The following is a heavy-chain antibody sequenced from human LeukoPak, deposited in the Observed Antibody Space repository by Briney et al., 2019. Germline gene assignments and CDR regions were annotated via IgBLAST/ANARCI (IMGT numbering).Heavy chain of an antibody. D-gene: IGHD4-17*01. CDR3: ATADPTVIIPRHFDY. Sequence: GASVKVSCKVSGYTLTELSMHWVRQAPGKGLEWMGDFDPEDGETIYAQKFQGRVTMTEDTSTDTAYMELSSLRSEDTAVYYCATADPTVIIPRHFDYWGQGTLVTVSS. V-gene: IGHV1-24*01. CDR1: GYTLTELS. CDR2: FDPEDGET. J-gene: IGHJ4*02.